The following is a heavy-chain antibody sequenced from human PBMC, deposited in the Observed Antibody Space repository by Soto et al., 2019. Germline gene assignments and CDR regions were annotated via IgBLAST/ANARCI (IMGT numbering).Heavy chain of an antibody. J-gene: IGHJ4*02. V-gene: IGHV3-23*01. Sequence: EVQLLESGGGLKRGGESLRLSCAASGFTFSSYAMNWVRQAPGKGLEWVSVIHGSGGSTYYADSVKGRFTISRDNSKNTVDLQMSSLRAGDTAVYYCARGKDRDTETTFDYWGQGTLVTVSS. CDR3: ARGKDRDTETTFDY. D-gene: IGHD4-17*01. CDR2: IHGSGGST. CDR1: GFTFSSYA.